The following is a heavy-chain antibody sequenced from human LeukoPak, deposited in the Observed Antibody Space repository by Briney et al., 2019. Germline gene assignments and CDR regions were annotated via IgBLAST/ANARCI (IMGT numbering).Heavy chain of an antibody. CDR1: GGSFSGYY. V-gene: IGHV4-34*01. CDR3: ARGTNDCSSTSCYGGPYGMDV. Sequence: SETLSLTCAVYGGSFSGYYWSWIRQPPGKGLEWIGEINHSGSTNYNSSLKSRVTISVDTSKNQFSLKLSSVTAADTAVYYCARGTNDCSSTSCYGGPYGMDVWGQGTTVTVSS. CDR2: INHSGST. J-gene: IGHJ6*02. D-gene: IGHD2-2*01.